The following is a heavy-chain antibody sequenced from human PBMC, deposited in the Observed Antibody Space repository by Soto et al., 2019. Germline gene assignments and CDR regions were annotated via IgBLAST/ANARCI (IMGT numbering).Heavy chain of an antibody. Sequence: QVQLVESGGGVVQPGRSLRLSCAASGFTFSSYGMHWVRQAPGKGLEWVAVIWYDGSNKYYADSVKGRFTISRDNSKNPLYLQMNSLRAEDTAVYYCARETLNGTTRAGGGEGDGIDYWGQGTLVTVSS. V-gene: IGHV3-33*01. D-gene: IGHD1-7*01. CDR2: IWYDGSNK. CDR3: ARETLNGTTRAGGGEGDGIDY. CDR1: GFTFSSYG. J-gene: IGHJ4*02.